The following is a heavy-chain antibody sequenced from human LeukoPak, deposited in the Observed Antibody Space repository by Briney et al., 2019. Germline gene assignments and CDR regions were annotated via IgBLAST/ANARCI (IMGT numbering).Heavy chain of an antibody. D-gene: IGHD2-15*01. CDR3: AREAATRYYYYGMDV. J-gene: IGHJ6*02. V-gene: IGHV4-59*01. CDR2: IYYSGST. Sequence: SGTLSLTCTVSGGSISSYYWSWIRQPPGKGLEWIGYIYYSGSTNYNPSLKSRVTISVDTSKNQFSLKLSSVTAADTAVYYCAREAATRYYYYGMDVWGQGTTVTVSS. CDR1: GGSISSYY.